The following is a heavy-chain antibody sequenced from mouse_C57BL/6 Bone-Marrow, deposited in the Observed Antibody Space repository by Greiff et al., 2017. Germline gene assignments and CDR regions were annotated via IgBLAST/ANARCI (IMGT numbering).Heavy chain of an antibody. D-gene: IGHD1-3*01. J-gene: IGHJ2*01. CDR3: ARRNPVAPGDY. CDR1: GYSFTGYY. Sequence: VQLQQSGPELVKPGASVKISCKASGYSFTGYYMNWVKQSPEKSLEWIGEINPSTGGTTSNQKFKAKATLTVDKSSSTAYMQLKSLTSEDSAVDYCARRNPVAPGDYWGQGTTLTVSS. CDR2: INPSTGGT. V-gene: IGHV1-42*01.